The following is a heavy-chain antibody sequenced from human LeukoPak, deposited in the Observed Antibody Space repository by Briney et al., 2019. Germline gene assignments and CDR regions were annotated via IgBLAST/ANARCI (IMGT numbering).Heavy chain of an antibody. J-gene: IGHJ4*02. CDR3: ARQGCTGGSCWYFDY. Sequence: SETLSLTCTVSGGSISSSSYYWGWIRQPPGKGLEWIGSIYYSGSTYYNPSLKSRVTISVDTSKNQFSLKLSSVTAADTAVYYCARQGCTGGSCWYFDYWGQGTLVTVSS. V-gene: IGHV4-39*01. CDR2: IYYSGST. CDR1: GGSISSSSYY. D-gene: IGHD2-15*01.